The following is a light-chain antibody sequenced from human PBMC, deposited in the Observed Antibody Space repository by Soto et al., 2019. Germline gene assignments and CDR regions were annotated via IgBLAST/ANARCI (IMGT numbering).Light chain of an antibody. Sequence: QSALTQSASVSGSPGQSITISCTGTSSDVGGYNYVSWYQQHPGKAPKLIIYDVSTRPSGVSTRFSGSKSGNTASLTISGLQAEDEGEYSCSSYTSTNSWVFGGGTQLTVL. CDR1: SSDVGGYNY. CDR3: SSYTSTNSWV. J-gene: IGLJ3*02. V-gene: IGLV2-14*01. CDR2: DVS.